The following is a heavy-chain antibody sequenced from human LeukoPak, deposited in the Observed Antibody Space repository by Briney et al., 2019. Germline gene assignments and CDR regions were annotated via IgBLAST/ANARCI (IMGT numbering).Heavy chain of an antibody. V-gene: IGHV3-21*01. CDR1: GFTFSRNA. CDR3: ARPLDSSNNYFGY. Sequence: GGSLRLSCAASGFTFSRNAMNWVRQAPGKRLEWVSFISSSSNYMSYADSVKGRFTIPRDNAKNSLYLQMNSLRAEDTAVYYCARPLDSSNNYFGYWGQGTLVTVSA. J-gene: IGHJ4*02. D-gene: IGHD6-13*01. CDR2: ISSSSNYM.